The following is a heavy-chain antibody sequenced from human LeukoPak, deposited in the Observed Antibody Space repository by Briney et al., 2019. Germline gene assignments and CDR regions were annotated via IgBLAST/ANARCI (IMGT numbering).Heavy chain of an antibody. D-gene: IGHD4-17*01. J-gene: IGHJ4*02. CDR1: GFTFNDYY. CDR2: ISSSGSTI. Sequence: GGSLRLSCAASGFTFNDYYMTWIRQAPGKGLEWVAYISSSGSTIYYADSVKGRFTISGDNAKNSLYLQMNSLRAEDTAVYYCARDLTTLTKPGLNDYWGQGTLVTVSS. V-gene: IGHV3-11*01. CDR3: ARDLTTLTKPGLNDY.